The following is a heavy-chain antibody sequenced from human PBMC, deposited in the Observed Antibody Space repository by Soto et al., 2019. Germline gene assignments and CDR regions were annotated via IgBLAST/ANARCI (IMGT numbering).Heavy chain of an antibody. Sequence: QVQLQEAGPGLVKPSQTLSLTCTVSGGSINSGGYYWSWIRQHPGEGLEYIGYIYYSGDTYYNLSLRSRTSIELDTSKNHFSLRLSSVTAADTAVYYCARGILWFGVNYLDHWGQGAQVTVSS. CDR1: GGSINSGGYY. D-gene: IGHD3-10*01. CDR2: IYYSGDT. J-gene: IGHJ4*02. V-gene: IGHV4-31*03. CDR3: ARGILWFGVNYLDH.